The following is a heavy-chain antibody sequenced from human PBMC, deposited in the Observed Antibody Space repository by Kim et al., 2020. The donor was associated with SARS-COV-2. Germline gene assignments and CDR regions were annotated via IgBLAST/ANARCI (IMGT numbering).Heavy chain of an antibody. V-gene: IGHV1-8*01. CDR1: GYTFTSYD. Sequence: ASVKVSCKASGYTFTSYDINWVRQATGQGLEWMGWMNPNSGNTGYAQKFQGRVTMTRNTSISTAYMELSSLRSEDTAVYYCARVSMGDFWSGYYYPYYYYYMDVWGKGTTVTVSS. J-gene: IGHJ6*03. D-gene: IGHD3-3*01. CDR3: ARVSMGDFWSGYYYPYYYYYMDV. CDR2: MNPNSGNT.